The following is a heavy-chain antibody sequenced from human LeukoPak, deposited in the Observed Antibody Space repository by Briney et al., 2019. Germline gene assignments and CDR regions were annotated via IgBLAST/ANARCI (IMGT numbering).Heavy chain of an antibody. CDR1: GFTVSSNY. D-gene: IGHD2-8*02. J-gene: IGHJ5*02. CDR2: IYSGGST. V-gene: IGHV3-66*01. Sequence: GGSLRLSCAASGFTVSSNYMSWVRQAPGKGLEWVSVIYSGGSTYYADSVKGRFTISRDNSKNTLYLQMNSLRAEDTAIYYCATYRQVLLPFGSWGQGTLVTVSS. CDR3: ATYRQVLLPFGS.